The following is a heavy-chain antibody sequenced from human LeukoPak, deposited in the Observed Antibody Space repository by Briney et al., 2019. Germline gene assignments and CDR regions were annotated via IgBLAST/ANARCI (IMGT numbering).Heavy chain of an antibody. Sequence: GGPLTLSCAASGYRFSNYWMHWVRQAPGKGLVWVTRMNNDGSATYYADSVQGRFTISRDNAKNTLYLQMNSLRAEYTAMYFCAKGPNYFDPWGEGTLVTLSS. CDR1: GYRFSNYW. J-gene: IGHJ4*02. CDR2: MNNDGSAT. V-gene: IGHV3-74*01. CDR3: AKGPNYFDP.